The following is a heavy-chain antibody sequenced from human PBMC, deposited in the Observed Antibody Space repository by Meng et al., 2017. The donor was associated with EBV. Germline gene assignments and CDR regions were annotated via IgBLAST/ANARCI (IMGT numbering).Heavy chain of an antibody. CDR2: IRSKANSYAT. D-gene: IGHD1-26*01. V-gene: IGHV3-73*02. CDR1: GFTLRGSA. J-gene: IGHJ4*02. CDR3: TRLDGSYIYY. Sequence: LGAGGGDVVQPGGSLNLPCAASGFTLRGSAMHWVRQATGKGREWVGRIRSKANSYATAYAASVKGRFTISRDDSKNTAYLQMNSLKTEDTAVYYCTRLDGSYIYYWGQGTLVTVSS.